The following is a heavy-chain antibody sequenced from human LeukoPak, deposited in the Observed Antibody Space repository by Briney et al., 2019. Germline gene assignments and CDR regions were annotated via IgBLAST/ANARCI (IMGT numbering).Heavy chain of an antibody. J-gene: IGHJ3*02. CDR2: IRYDGSNK. Sequence: GGSLRLSCAASGFTFSTYDMNWVRQAPGKGLEWVAFIRYDGSNKYYADSVKGRFTISRDNSKNTLYLQMNSLRAEDTAVYYCARVIGSQGAFDIWGQGTVVTVSS. CDR3: ARVIGSQGAFDI. V-gene: IGHV3-30*02. D-gene: IGHD2-15*01. CDR1: GFTFSTYD.